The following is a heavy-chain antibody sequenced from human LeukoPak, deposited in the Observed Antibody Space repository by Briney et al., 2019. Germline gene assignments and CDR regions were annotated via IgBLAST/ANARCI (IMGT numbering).Heavy chain of an antibody. Sequence: SETLSLTCGVYGGSFSGYYWTWVRQPPGKGLEWIGEINHSGSTNYNPSLKSRVTISVDKSKNQFSLKLSSVTAADTAVYYCARDQLEAFDIWGQGTMVTVSS. J-gene: IGHJ3*02. V-gene: IGHV4-34*01. CDR2: INHSGST. CDR1: GGSFSGYY. D-gene: IGHD2-2*01. CDR3: ARDQLEAFDI.